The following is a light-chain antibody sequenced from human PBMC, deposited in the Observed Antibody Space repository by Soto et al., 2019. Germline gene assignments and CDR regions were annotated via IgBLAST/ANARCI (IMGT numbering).Light chain of an antibody. CDR3: QQRSSWPWT. CDR1: QSVRSS. V-gene: IGKV3-11*01. Sequence: EILLTQSPATLSLSPGERATLSCRASQSVRSSLAWYQHKPGQAPRLLTYDASTRATGIPGRFSGSGSGTDFTLTISNLEPEDFAVYYCQQRSSWPWTFGQGAKVEIK. J-gene: IGKJ1*01. CDR2: DAS.